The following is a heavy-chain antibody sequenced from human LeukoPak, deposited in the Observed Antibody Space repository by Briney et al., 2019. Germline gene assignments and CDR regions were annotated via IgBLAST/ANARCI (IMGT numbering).Heavy chain of an antibody. Sequence: PGGSLSLSCAASGFTFSSYSMNWVRQAPGKGLEWVSYISGSGSVKYYADSLKGRFTVSRDNAKNSLFLQMNSLRDEDTAVYYCARDRDTSAYTFDCWGQGTLVTVSS. CDR1: GFTFSSYS. D-gene: IGHD3-16*01. CDR3: ARDRDTSAYTFDC. CDR2: ISGSGSVK. J-gene: IGHJ4*02. V-gene: IGHV3-48*02.